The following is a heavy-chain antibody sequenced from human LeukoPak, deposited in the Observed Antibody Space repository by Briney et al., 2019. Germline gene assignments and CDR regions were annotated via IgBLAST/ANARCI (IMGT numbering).Heavy chain of an antibody. J-gene: IGHJ4*02. CDR3: AREEVIVVVSYFDY. D-gene: IGHD3-22*01. Sequence: SETLSLTCTVSGGSVSSGSYYWSWIRQPAGKGLEWIGRIYTSGSTNYNPSLKSRVTISVDTSKNQFSLKLSSVTAADTAVYYCAREEVIVVVSYFDYWGQGTLVTVSS. CDR1: GGSVSSGSYY. CDR2: IYTSGST. V-gene: IGHV4-61*02.